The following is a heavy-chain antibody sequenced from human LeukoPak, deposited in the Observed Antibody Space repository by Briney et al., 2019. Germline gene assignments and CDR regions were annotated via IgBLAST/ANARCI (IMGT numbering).Heavy chain of an antibody. CDR3: ARTPPKGDDDH. Sequence: ASVKVSCKASGYTFTSYDINWVRQATGQGLEWMGWMSPNSGHTGYAQKFQGRVTMTRDTSISTAYMELSSLISEDTAVYYCARTPPKGDDDHWGQGTLVTVSS. CDR2: MSPNSGHT. V-gene: IGHV1-8*01. CDR1: GYTFTSYD. D-gene: IGHD3-16*01. J-gene: IGHJ4*02.